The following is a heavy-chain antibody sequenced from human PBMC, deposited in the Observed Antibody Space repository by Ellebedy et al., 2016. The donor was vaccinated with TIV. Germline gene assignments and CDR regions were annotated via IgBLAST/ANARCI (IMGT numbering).Heavy chain of an antibody. CDR3: ARRGSYGDYAVQINSWFDR. J-gene: IGHJ5*02. D-gene: IGHD4-17*01. CDR1: GFSFRSYW. Sequence: PGGSLRLSCTASGFSFRSYWMAWVRQAPGKGLEWVANIYQDGTMKYSLDSVRGRFVISRDNAKNSLYPQMNSLRGEDTAVYYCARRGSYGDYAVQINSWFDRWGRGTLVTVSS. V-gene: IGHV3-7*01. CDR2: IYQDGTMK.